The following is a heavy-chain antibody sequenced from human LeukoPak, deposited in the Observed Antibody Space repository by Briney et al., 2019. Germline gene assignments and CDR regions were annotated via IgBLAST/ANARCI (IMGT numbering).Heavy chain of an antibody. V-gene: IGHV4-4*07. J-gene: IGHJ4*02. CDR3: ARTRGRFLEWLRYYFDY. D-gene: IGHD3-3*01. CDR1: GGSISSYY. CDR2: IYTSGST. Sequence: SETLSLTCTVSGGSISSYYWSWIRQPAGKGLEWIGRIYTSGSTNYNPSLKSRVTMSVDMSKNQFYLKLSSVTAADTAVYYCARTRGRFLEWLRYYFDYWGQGTLVTVSS.